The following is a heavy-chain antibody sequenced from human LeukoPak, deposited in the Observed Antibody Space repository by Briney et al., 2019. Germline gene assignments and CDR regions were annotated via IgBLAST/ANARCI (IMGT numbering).Heavy chain of an antibody. CDR2: ISYDGSNK. CDR1: GFTFSSYA. V-gene: IGHV3-30-3*01. J-gene: IGHJ4*02. Sequence: GGSLRLSCAASGFTFSSYAMHWVRQAPGKGLEWVAVISYDGSNKYYADSVKGRFTISRDNSKNTLYLQMNSLRAEDTAVYYCASQMYYYDDGGDDDYWGQGTLVTVSS. CDR3: ASQMYYYDDGGDDDY. D-gene: IGHD3-22*01.